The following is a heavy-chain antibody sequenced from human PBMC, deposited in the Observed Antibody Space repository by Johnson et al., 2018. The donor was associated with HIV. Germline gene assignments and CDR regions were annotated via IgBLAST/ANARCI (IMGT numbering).Heavy chain of an antibody. V-gene: IGHV3-30*04. Sequence: QVLLVESGGGVVQPGRSLRLSCAASGFTFSSYAMHWVRQAPGKGLEWLAVLSYDGSNKYYADSVKGRFTIPRDNSKNTLYLQMNSLRAEDTAVYYCANSYSSSSGNNDYAFDIWGQGTMVTVSS. CDR2: LSYDGSNK. CDR3: ANSYSSSSGNNDYAFDI. CDR1: GFTFSSYA. J-gene: IGHJ3*02. D-gene: IGHD6-6*01.